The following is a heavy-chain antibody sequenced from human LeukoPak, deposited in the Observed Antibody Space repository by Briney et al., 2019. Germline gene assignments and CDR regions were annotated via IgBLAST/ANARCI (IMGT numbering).Heavy chain of an antibody. Sequence: GGSLRLSCTASGFTFGDYAMSWFRQAPGKGPEWVSSISVSGDKTYYTDSVTGRFTISRDDSKNTLYLQANSLTAEDTAVYYCAKWSGWSSYYFDFWGQGALVTVSS. CDR3: AKWSGWSSYYFDF. V-gene: IGHV3-23*01. D-gene: IGHD6-19*01. CDR1: GFTFGDYA. J-gene: IGHJ4*02. CDR2: ISVSGDKT.